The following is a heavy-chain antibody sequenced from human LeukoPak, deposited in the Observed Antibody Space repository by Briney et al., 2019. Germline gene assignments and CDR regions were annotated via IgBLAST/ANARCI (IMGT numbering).Heavy chain of an antibody. D-gene: IGHD3-10*01. CDR3: ARMVGLVSDY. Sequence: SQTLSLTCAISGDSVSSNSAAWNWIRQSPSRGLEWLGRTYYRSKWHSYYAPSVKSRITINPDTSKNQFSLQLKSVTPEDTAVYYCARMVGLVSDYWGQGTLVAVSS. CDR1: GDSVSSNSAA. V-gene: IGHV6-1*01. J-gene: IGHJ4*02. CDR2: TYYRSKWHS.